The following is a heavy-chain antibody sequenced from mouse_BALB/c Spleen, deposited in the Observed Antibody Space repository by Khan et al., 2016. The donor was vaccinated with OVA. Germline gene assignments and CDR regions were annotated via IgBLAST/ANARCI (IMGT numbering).Heavy chain of an antibody. D-gene: IGHD2-1*01. J-gene: IGHJ2*01. CDR3: TRTGNYRDYFDY. V-gene: IGHV1-9*01. CDR2: ILPGSGST. CDR1: GYTFSSYW. Sequence: QVQLQQSGAELMKPGASVKISCKATGYTFSSYWIEWVKQRPGHGLEWIGEILPGSGSTNYNEKFKGKATFTADTSSNTAYMKLNSLTSEDSAVYYCTRTGNYRDYFDYWGQGTTLTVSS.